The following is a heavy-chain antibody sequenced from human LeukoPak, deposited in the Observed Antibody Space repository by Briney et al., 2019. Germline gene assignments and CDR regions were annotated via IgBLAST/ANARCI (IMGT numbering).Heavy chain of an antibody. CDR1: GGSIFTSTYH. CDR2: IYYSGST. D-gene: IGHD6-13*01. J-gene: IGHJ4*02. Sequence: SETLSLTCAVSGGSIFTSTYHWGWIRQPPGKGLEWIGNIYYSGSTYYNPSLKSRVTISVDTSKNQFSLKLSSVTAADTAVYYCARRPNHSSSWYGYWGQGTLVTVSS. CDR3: ARRPNHSSSWYGY. V-gene: IGHV4-39*07.